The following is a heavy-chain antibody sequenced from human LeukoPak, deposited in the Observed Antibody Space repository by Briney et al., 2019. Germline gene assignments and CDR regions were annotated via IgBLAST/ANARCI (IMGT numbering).Heavy chain of an antibody. Sequence: SETLSLTCTVSGGSISSYYWSWIRQPAGKGLEWIGRIYTNGSTNYNPSLKSRVTISLDTSKSQFSLRLSSVTAADTAVYYCARVPYYYDSSDSGFDIWGQGTMVTVSS. V-gene: IGHV4-4*07. CDR1: GGSISSYY. CDR3: ARVPYYYDSSDSGFDI. D-gene: IGHD3-22*01. J-gene: IGHJ3*02. CDR2: IYTNGST.